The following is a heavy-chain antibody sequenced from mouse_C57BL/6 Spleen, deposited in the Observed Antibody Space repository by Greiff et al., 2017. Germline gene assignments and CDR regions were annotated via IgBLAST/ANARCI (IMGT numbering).Heavy chain of an antibody. CDR2: IYPGDGDT. J-gene: IGHJ4*01. Sequence: QVQLQQSGPELVKPGASVKISCKASGYAFSSSWMNWVKQRPGTGLEWIGRIYPGDGDTNYNGKFKGKATLTADKSSSTAYMQLSSRTSEDSAFYVCARTGTSAMDYWGQGTSGTGSS. CDR1: GYAFSSSW. D-gene: IGHD4-1*01. V-gene: IGHV1-82*01. CDR3: ARTGTSAMDY.